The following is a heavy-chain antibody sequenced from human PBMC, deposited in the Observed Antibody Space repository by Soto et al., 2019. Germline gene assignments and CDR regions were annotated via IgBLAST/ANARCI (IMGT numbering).Heavy chain of an antibody. D-gene: IGHD1-26*01. J-gene: IGHJ6*02. CDR3: AGSGSPYYYNGMDV. Sequence: ASVKVSCKASGYTFTSYGISWVRQAPGQGLEWMGWISAYNGNTNYAQKLQGRVTMTTDTSTSTAYMELRSLRSDDTAVYYCAGSGSPYYYNGMDVWGQGTTVTVSS. V-gene: IGHV1-18*04. CDR2: ISAYNGNT. CDR1: GYTFTSYG.